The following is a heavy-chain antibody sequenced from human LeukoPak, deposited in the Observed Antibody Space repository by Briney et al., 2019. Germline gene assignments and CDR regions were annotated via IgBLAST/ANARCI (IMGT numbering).Heavy chain of an antibody. CDR3: ARFRRSYYYDSSEFGDAFDI. J-gene: IGHJ3*02. D-gene: IGHD3-22*01. Sequence: GESLKISCKGSGYSFTSYWIGWVRQMPGKGLEWMGIIYSGDSDTRYSPSFQGQVTISADKSISTAYLQWSSLKASDTAMYYCARFRRSYYYDSSEFGDAFDIWGQGTMVTVSS. CDR1: GYSFTSYW. CDR2: IYSGDSDT. V-gene: IGHV5-51*01.